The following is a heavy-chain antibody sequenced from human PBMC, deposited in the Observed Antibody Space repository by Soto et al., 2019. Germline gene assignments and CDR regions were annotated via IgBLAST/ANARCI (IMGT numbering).Heavy chain of an antibody. CDR1: GGSISSSNW. V-gene: IGHV4-4*02. J-gene: IGHJ3*02. D-gene: IGHD6-19*01. Sequence: SETLSLTCAVSGGSISSSNWWSCVRQPPGKGLEWIGEIYHSGSTNYNPSLKSRVTISVDKSKNQFSLKLSSVTAADTAVYYCARDSGAGSVAATEAFDIWGQGTMVTVSS. CDR2: IYHSGST. CDR3: ARDSGAGSVAATEAFDI.